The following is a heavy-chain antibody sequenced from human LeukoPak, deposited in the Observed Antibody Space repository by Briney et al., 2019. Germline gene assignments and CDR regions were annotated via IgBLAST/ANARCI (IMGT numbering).Heavy chain of an antibody. J-gene: IGHJ4*02. D-gene: IGHD3-22*01. CDR3: ARLSSGYYYQVEYYFDY. Sequence: ASVKVSCKASGYTFTSYGISWVRQAPGQGLEWMGWISAYNGNTNYAQKLQGRVTMTTDTSTSTAYMELRSLRSDDTAVYYCARLSSGYYYQVEYYFDYWGQGTLVTVSS. CDR1: GYTFTSYG. V-gene: IGHV1-18*01. CDR2: ISAYNGNT.